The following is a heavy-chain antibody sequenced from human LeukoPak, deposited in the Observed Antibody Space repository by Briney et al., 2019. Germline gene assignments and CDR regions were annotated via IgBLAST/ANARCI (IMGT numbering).Heavy chain of an antibody. CDR3: ARQLVDGDDAFDI. CDR1: GYRFASYW. V-gene: IGHV5-51*01. J-gene: IGHJ3*02. D-gene: IGHD7-27*01. Sequence: GESLKISCKGSGYRFASYWIGWVRQMPGKGLEWMESIYPSDSDTRYSPSFQGQVTISADKSISTAFLQWSGLKASDTAMYYCARQLVDGDDAFDIWGQGTVVTVSS. CDR2: IYPSDSDT.